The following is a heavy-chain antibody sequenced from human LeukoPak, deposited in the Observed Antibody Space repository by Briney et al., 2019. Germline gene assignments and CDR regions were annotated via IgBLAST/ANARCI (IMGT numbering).Heavy chain of an antibody. J-gene: IGHJ4*02. CDR1: GFTFSSYA. D-gene: IGHD6-19*01. Sequence: GGSLRLSCAASGFTFSSYAMSWVRQAPGKGLEWVSAISGSGGSTYYADSVKGRFTISRDNSKNTLYLQMNSLRAEDTAVYYCARPDGRGWDALDYWDQGTLVTVSS. V-gene: IGHV3-23*01. CDR2: ISGSGGST. CDR3: ARPDGRGWDALDY.